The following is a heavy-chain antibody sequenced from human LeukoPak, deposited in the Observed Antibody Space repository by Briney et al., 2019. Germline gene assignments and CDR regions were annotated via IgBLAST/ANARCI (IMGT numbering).Heavy chain of an antibody. CDR1: EFTVSDNY. V-gene: IGHV3-53*01. D-gene: IGHD1-1*01. CDR2: LYSGGNA. Sequence: GGSLRLSCAASEFTVSDNYMSWVRQAPGKGLEWVSILYSGGNAYYTDSVKGRFIISRDNSKNTVYLQMNSLRAGDTAVYFCARTTGARTFYFNGMDVWGQGTTVTVSS. J-gene: IGHJ6*02. CDR3: ARTTGARTFYFNGMDV.